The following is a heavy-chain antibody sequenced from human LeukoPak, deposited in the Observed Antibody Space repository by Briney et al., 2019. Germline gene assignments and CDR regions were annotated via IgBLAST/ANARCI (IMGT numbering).Heavy chain of an antibody. CDR3: AKLAARRDY. J-gene: IGHJ4*02. V-gene: IGHV3-30-3*01. D-gene: IGHD6-6*01. CDR2: ISYDGSTK. Sequence: PGGSLRLSCAASGFTFSSYAMHWVRQAPGKGLEWVAVISYDGSTKYYADSVKGRFTISRDNSKNTLYLQMNSLRAEDTAVYYCAKLAARRDYWGQGTLVTVSS. CDR1: GFTFSSYA.